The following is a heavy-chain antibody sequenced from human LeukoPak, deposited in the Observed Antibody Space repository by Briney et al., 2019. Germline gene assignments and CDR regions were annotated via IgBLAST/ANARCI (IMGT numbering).Heavy chain of an antibody. Sequence: SETLSLTCTVSGGSISSYYWGWIRQPPGKGLEWIGSIYYSGSTYYNPSLKSRVTISVDTSKNQFSLKLSSVTAADTAVYYCARRTTGEGERYSSGWYYVVGYFDPWGQGTLVTVSS. CDR1: GGSISSYY. CDR2: IYYSGST. J-gene: IGHJ5*02. CDR3: ARRTTGEGERYSSGWYYVVGYFDP. D-gene: IGHD6-19*01. V-gene: IGHV4-39*07.